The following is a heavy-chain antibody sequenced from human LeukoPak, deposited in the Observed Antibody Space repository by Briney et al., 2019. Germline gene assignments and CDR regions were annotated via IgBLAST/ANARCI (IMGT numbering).Heavy chain of an antibody. CDR2: IKQDGSEK. CDR1: GFTISTYW. D-gene: IGHD1-14*01. J-gene: IGHJ4*01. CDR3: ARVSRWALNHNPHN. Sequence: GGSLRLSCAASGFTISTYWMSWVRQAPGPGLERVANIKQDGSEKSYVDPAKGRFTISRDNAKNALYLQRNSLRAEDTAVYYCARVSRWALNHNPHNWGQRTLVTVSS. V-gene: IGHV3-7*03.